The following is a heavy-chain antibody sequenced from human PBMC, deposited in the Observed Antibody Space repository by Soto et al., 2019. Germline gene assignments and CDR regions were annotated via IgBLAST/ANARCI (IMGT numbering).Heavy chain of an antibody. V-gene: IGHV4-59*01. CDR3: ARRWSGTDY. D-gene: IGHD3-10*01. CDR2: IHNSGST. Sequence: QVQLQESGPGLVKPSEILSLTCTVSGGSITSYYWSWIRQPPGKGLEWIGYIHNSGSTSYNPSLQSRVTISADVSKNQFSLDLRSVTAADTAVYYCARRWSGTDYWGHGTLVTVSS. CDR1: GGSITSYY. J-gene: IGHJ4*01.